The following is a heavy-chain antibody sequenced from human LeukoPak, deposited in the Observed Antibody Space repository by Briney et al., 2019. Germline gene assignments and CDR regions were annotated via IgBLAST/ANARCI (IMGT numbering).Heavy chain of an antibody. CDR2: IYYSGST. J-gene: IGHJ5*02. Sequence: SETLSLTCTVSGGSISSGDYYWSWIRQPPGKGLEWIGYIYYSGSTYYNPSLKSRITISVDTSKNQFSLRLSSVTAADTAVYYCARVQRGITMVRGVWFDPWGQGTLVTVSS. CDR1: GGSISSGDYY. CDR3: ARVQRGITMVRGVWFDP. V-gene: IGHV4-30-4*01. D-gene: IGHD3-10*01.